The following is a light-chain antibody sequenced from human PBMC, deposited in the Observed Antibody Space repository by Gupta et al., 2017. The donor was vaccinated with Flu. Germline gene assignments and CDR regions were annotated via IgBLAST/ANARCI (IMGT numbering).Light chain of an antibody. J-gene: IGKJ1*01. CDR3: QQTDSTRWT. CDR1: QSISSY. CDR2: AAS. Sequence: PSSLSASVGDRVTITCRASQSISSYLDWYQQKPGKAPKLLIYAASSVESGVPSRFSGSGSGTDFTLTISRLQPEDFATYYCQQTDSTRWTFGEGTKVEIK. V-gene: IGKV1-39*01.